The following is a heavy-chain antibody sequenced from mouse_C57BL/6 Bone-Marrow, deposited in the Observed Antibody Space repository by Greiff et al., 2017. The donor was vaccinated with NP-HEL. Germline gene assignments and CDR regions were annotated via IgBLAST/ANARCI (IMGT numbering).Heavy chain of an antibody. V-gene: IGHV1-64*01. CDR3: ARYGVYYYGSSFDY. CDR2: IHPNSGST. D-gene: IGHD1-1*01. J-gene: IGHJ2*01. CDR1: GYTFTSYW. Sequence: QVQLQQPGAELVKPGASVKLSCKASGYTFTSYWMHWVKQRPGQGLEWIGMIHPNSGSTNYNEKFKSKATLTVDKSSSTAYMQLSSLTSEDSAVYYCARYGVYYYGSSFDYWGQGTTLTGSS.